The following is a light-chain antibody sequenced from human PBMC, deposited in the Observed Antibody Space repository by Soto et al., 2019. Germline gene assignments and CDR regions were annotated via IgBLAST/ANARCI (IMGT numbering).Light chain of an antibody. J-gene: IGKJ1*01. CDR3: LQDYNYPRT. CDR2: AAS. V-gene: IGKV1-6*01. CDR1: QDISNY. Sequence: IQMTQSPSSLSASVGDRVTITCQASQDISNYLNWYQQKPGKAPKLLIYAASHLQSGVPSRFSGSGSGTDFTLTITSLQPEDFATYYCLQDYNYPRTFGQGTKVDIK.